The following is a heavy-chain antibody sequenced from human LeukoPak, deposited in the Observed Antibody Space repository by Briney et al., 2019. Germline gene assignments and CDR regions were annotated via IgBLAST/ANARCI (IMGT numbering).Heavy chain of an antibody. CDR1: GGSISIYY. CDR3: ARVTTVVTPAAFDI. Sequence: SETLSLTCTASGGSISIYYWSWIRQPAGKGLEGIGRIYNSGYTNYKPSLKSQVTMSVDTSKNQVPLNLSSVTAADTAVYYCARVTTVVTPAAFDIWGQGTMVTVSS. V-gene: IGHV4-4*07. CDR2: IYNSGYT. D-gene: IGHD4-23*01. J-gene: IGHJ3*02.